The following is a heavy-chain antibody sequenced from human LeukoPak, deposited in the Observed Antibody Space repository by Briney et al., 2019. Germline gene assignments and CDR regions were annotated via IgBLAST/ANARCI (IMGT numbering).Heavy chain of an antibody. Sequence: ASVKVSCKASGYTFTSYYMHWVRQAPGQGLEWMGIINPSGGSTSYAQKFQGRVTITRDTSTSTVYMELSSLRSEDTAVYYCARDGPMTYGSGKRGKIDYWGQGTLVTVSS. D-gene: IGHD3-10*01. V-gene: IGHV1-46*01. CDR1: GYTFTSYY. CDR2: INPSGGST. CDR3: ARDGPMTYGSGKRGKIDY. J-gene: IGHJ4*02.